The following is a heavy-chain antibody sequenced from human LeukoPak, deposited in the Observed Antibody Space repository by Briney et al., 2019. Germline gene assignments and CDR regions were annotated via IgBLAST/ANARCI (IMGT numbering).Heavy chain of an antibody. CDR2: IRYDGSNK. V-gene: IGHV3-30*02. CDR1: GFTFNKYG. CDR3: AKVNPKVREVSHYHYYYYMDV. Sequence: GGSLRLSCAASGFTFNKYGMHWVRQAPGKGLEWVAFIRYDGSNKYYADSVKGRFTISRDNSKNTLSLQMNSLRAEDTAVYYCAKVNPKVREVSHYHYYYYMDVWGKGTTVTISS. J-gene: IGHJ6*03. D-gene: IGHD3-10*01.